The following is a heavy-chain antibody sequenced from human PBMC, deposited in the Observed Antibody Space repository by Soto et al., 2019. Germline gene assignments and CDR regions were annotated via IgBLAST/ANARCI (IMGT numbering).Heavy chain of an antibody. Sequence: GGSLRLSCAASGFTVSSNYMSWVRQAPGKGLEWVSVIYSGGSTYYADSVTGRFTISRDNSKNTLYLQMNSLRAEDTSVYYCAREAKGSYFDYWGQGTLVTVSS. J-gene: IGHJ4*02. CDR3: AREAKGSYFDY. CDR1: GFTVSSNY. D-gene: IGHD1-26*01. V-gene: IGHV3-53*01. CDR2: IYSGGST.